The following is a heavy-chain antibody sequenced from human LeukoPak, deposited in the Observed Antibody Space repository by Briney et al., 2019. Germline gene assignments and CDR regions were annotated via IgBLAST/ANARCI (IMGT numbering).Heavy chain of an antibody. J-gene: IGHJ5*02. CDR3: ARSLHRSGFGWFDP. CDR1: GGSFSGYY. CDR2: INHSGST. Sequence: SETLSLTCAVYGGSFSGYYWSWIRQPPGKGLEWIGEINHSGSTNYNPSLKSRVTISVDTSKNQFSLKLSSVTAADTAVYCCARSLHRSGFGWFDPWGQGTLVTVSS. D-gene: IGHD3-3*01. V-gene: IGHV4-34*01.